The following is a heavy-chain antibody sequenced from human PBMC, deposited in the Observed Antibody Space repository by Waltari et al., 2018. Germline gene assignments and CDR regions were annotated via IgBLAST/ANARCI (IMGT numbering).Heavy chain of an antibody. CDR2: IDPEEGET. D-gene: IGHD3-10*01. V-gene: IGHV1-24*01. CDR1: GYTLTELS. Sequence: QVQLVQSGAEVKKPGASVKVSCKVSGYTLTELSMHWVRQAPGNGLEWMGGIDPEEGETIYAQKFQGRVTMTEDKATDTAYMELSSLRSEDTAVYYCATPITYLCTDDALDIWGQGTMVTVSS. J-gene: IGHJ3*02. CDR3: ATPITYLCTDDALDI.